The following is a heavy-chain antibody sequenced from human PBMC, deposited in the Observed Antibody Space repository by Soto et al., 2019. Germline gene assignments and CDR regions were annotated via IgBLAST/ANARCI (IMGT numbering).Heavy chain of an antibody. D-gene: IGHD6-19*01. CDR2: IIPLLGTA. Sequence: QVQLVQSGAEVKKPGSSVKVSCKASGDTFSNYGISWVRQAPGQGLEWMGGIIPLLGTASFAQKFQGRLTFAAEESTRTAYRALSSLRPEDTAGYSCAGSSGWHAHYYHGMDVWGQGTTVTVSS. V-gene: IGHV1-69*13. J-gene: IGHJ6*02. CDR1: GDTFSNYG. CDR3: AGSSGWHAHYYHGMDV.